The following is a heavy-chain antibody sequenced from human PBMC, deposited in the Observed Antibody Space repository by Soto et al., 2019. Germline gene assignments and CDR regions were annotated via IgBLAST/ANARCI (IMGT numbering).Heavy chain of an antibody. CDR2: INSDGSSI. V-gene: IGHV3-74*01. J-gene: IGHJ4*02. CDR1: GFTFSSYG. Sequence: EVQLVESGGGLVQPGGSLRLSCAASGFTFSSYGMHWVRQAPGKGLVWVSRINSDGSSISYADSVKGRFTISRDNAKNTLYLQMNSLTVEDTAAYYCARETGYSSGWRQDYWGQGTLVAVSS. D-gene: IGHD6-19*01. CDR3: ARETGYSSGWRQDY.